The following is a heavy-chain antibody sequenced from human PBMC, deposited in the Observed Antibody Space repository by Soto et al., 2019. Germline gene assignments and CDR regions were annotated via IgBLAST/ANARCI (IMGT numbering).Heavy chain of an antibody. CDR2: INPNSGGT. J-gene: IGHJ5*02. Sequence: ASVKVSCKASGYTFTSYGISWVRQAPGQGLEWMGWINPNSGGTNYAQKVQGRVTMTRDTSISTAYMELSSLRSDDTAVYYCARGVGSGSYYNQYNWFDPWGQGTLVTVS. V-gene: IGHV1-2*02. D-gene: IGHD3-10*01. CDR3: ARGVGSGSYYNQYNWFDP. CDR1: GYTFTSYG.